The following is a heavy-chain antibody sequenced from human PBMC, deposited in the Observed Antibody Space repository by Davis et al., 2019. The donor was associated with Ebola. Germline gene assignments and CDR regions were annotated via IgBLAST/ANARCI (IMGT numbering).Heavy chain of an antibody. CDR1: GYTFTVYF. J-gene: IGHJ4*02. V-gene: IGHV1-69*13. D-gene: IGHD6-19*01. CDR3: ALRVAGDY. Sequence: SVKVSCKSSGYTFTVYFIHWLRQAPGQGLEWMGGVIPLFGTTTYAQKFQGRLTITADESTTTTYMELSSLKSDDTAVYYCALRVAGDYWGRGTPVTVSS. CDR2: VIPLFGTT.